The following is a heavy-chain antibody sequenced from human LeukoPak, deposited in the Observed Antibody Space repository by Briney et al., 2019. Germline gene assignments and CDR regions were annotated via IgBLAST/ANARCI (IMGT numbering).Heavy chain of an antibody. CDR3: ARSRAFNSGAFDP. CDR2: IYNGVNT. V-gene: IGHV4-61*01. D-gene: IGHD1-26*01. CDR1: GASVSSASY. Sequence: SETLSLTCTVSGASVSSASYWSWIRQPPGKGVEWIAHIYNGVNTNYNPSLKSRVTMSVDTSKNQFSLRLNSETAADTAVYYCARSRAFNSGAFDPWGQGSLVTVSS. J-gene: IGHJ5*02.